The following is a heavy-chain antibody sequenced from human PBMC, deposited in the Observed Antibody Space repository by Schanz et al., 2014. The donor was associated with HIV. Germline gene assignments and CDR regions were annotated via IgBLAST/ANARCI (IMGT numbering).Heavy chain of an antibody. J-gene: IGHJ6*02. CDR1: EFIFSSYG. CDR3: AKEWYYGSGSMDYGLDV. V-gene: IGHV3-30*18. Sequence: QVQVVESGGGVVQPGRSLRLSCAASEFIFSSYGIHWVRQAPGKGLEWVAVISNDGSNEYYADSVKGRFTLSRDNSENTVYLQMNSLRAEETAVDYCAKEWYYGSGSMDYGLDVWGQGTTVTVSS. CDR2: ISNDGSNE. D-gene: IGHD3-10*01.